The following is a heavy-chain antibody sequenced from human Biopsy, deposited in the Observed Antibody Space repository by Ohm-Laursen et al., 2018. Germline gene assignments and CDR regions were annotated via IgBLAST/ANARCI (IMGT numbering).Heavy chain of an antibody. J-gene: IGHJ4*02. D-gene: IGHD6-19*01. CDR3: VKSAYSSGFWEASDY. CDR1: GFTFEDYA. CDR2: INRNNGNV. Sequence: SLRLSCAASGFTFEDYAMHWVRQAPGKGLEWVSSINRNNGNVGYADSVKGRFTVSRDNAKNSLFLQMNSLRVEDTALYYCVKSAYSSGFWEASDYWGQGTLVTVSS. V-gene: IGHV3-9*01.